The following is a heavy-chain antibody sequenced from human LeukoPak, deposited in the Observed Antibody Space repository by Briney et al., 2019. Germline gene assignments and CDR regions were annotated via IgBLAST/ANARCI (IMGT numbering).Heavy chain of an antibody. CDR2: ISGSGGST. J-gene: IGHJ4*02. V-gene: IGHV3-23*01. CDR3: AKSGSSWYGRYYFDY. CDR1: GFTFSSYA. Sequence: PGGSLRLSCAASGFTFSSYAMSWVRQAPGKGLEWVSAISGSGGSTYYADSVKGRFTISRDNSKNTLYLQMNSLRAEDTAVYYCAKSGSSWYGRYYFDYWGQGTLVTVSS. D-gene: IGHD6-13*01.